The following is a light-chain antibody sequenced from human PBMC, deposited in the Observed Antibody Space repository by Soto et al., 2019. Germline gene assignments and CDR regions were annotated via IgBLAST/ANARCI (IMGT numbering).Light chain of an antibody. CDR2: DVT. CDR3: SSYTSSGSYV. V-gene: IGLV2-14*03. Sequence: QSALTQPASVSGSPGQSITMSCTGTSSDVGGYNYVSWYQQHPGKAPKLMIYDVTNRPSGVSNRFSGSKSGNTASLTISGLQAEDEADYHCSSYTSSGSYVFGTGTKVTVL. CDR1: SSDVGGYNY. J-gene: IGLJ1*01.